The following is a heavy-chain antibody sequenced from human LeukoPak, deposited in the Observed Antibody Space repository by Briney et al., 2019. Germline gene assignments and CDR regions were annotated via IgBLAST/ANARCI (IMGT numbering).Heavy chain of an antibody. J-gene: IGHJ4*02. CDR2: IKQDGSEK. V-gene: IGHV3-7*01. D-gene: IGHD3-22*01. CDR1: GFTLSSYW. CDR3: ARASYDSSGYYLEVRYYFDY. Sequence: PGGSLRLSCAASGFTLSSYWMSGVRQAPGKGLEGVANIKQDGSEKYYVDSVKGRFTISRDNAKNSLYLQMNSLRAEDTAVYYCARASYDSSGYYLEVRYYFDYWGQGTLVTVSS.